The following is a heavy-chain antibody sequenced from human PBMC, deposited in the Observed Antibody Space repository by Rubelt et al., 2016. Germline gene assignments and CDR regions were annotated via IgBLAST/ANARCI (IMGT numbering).Heavy chain of an antibody. CDR3: AAGVDYYFDY. Sequence: QVQLVQSGAEVKKPGASVTVSCKASGYTFTSYAMHWVRQAPGPRLEWMGWINAGNGNTKYSQKFQGRVTITRDTSASTAYMELSSLRSEDTAVYYCAAGVDYYFDYWGQGTLVTVSS. CDR2: INAGNGNT. D-gene: IGHD2-8*01. CDR1: GYTFTSYA. V-gene: IGHV1-3*01. J-gene: IGHJ4*02.